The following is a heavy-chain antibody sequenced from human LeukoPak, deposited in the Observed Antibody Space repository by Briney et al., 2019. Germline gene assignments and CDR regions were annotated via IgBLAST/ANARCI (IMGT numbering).Heavy chain of an antibody. J-gene: IGHJ4*02. V-gene: IGHV3-21*01. CDR2: ISSSSSYI. CDR1: GFTFSSYS. CDR3: ARDHRDGSGSFRTFGY. Sequence: SGGSLRLSCAASGFTFSSYSMNWVRQAPGKGLEWVSSISSSSSYIYYADSVKGRFTISRDNAKNSLYLQMNSLRAEDTAVYYCARDHRDGSGSFRTFGYWGQGTLVTVSS. D-gene: IGHD3-10*01.